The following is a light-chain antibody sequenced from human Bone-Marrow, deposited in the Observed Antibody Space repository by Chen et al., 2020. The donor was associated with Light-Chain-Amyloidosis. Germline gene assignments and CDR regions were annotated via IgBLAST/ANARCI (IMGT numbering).Light chain of an antibody. Sequence: EIVLTQSPGTLSLSPGEGANLSCRASQTISSNYLTWYQQKFGQAPRLLIYGSSSRATGIPDRFTGSGYGTDLTLTSNRLEPEDFAMYYCQQYGTSPLTYGGGTKVEIK. V-gene: IGKV3-20*01. J-gene: IGKJ4*01. CDR3: QQYGTSPLT. CDR2: GSS. CDR1: QTISSNY.